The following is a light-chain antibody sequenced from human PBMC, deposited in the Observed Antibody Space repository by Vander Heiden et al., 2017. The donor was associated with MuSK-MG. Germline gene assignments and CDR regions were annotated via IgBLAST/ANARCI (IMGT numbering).Light chain of an antibody. V-gene: IGLV3-19*01. Sequence: SSELTQDPAVSVALGQTVRITCQGDSLRTYYASWYQQKPGQAPVLVIYGKNNRPSGIPDRFSGSSSGNTASLIITAAQAGDEADDYGCTRDSSGHHLREVFGGGTKLTVL. J-gene: IGLJ2*01. CDR1: SLRTYY. CDR3: CTRDSSGHHLREV. CDR2: GKN.